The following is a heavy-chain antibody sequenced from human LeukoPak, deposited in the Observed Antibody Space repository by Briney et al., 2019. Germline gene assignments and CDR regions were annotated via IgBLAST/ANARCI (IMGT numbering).Heavy chain of an antibody. J-gene: IGHJ5*02. Sequence: GGSLRLSCAVSGFTFTNFAMMWVRQAPGKGLQWVASITGDGATYYVDSVQGRFMLSRDTSKNTLYLQMNSLTPADTALYYCAKGAAAGLVDWFDPWGQGTLVTVSS. D-gene: IGHD6-25*01. CDR1: GFTFTNFA. CDR2: ITGDGAT. V-gene: IGHV3-23*01. CDR3: AKGAAAGLVDWFDP.